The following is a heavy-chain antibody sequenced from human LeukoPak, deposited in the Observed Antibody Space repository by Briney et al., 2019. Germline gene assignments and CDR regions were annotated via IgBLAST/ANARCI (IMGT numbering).Heavy chain of an antibody. CDR1: GGTFSSYA. V-gene: IGHV1-69*05. Sequence: ASVKVSCKASGGTFSSYAISWVRQAPGQGLEWMGGIIPIFGTANYAQKFQGRVTITTDESTSIAYMELSSLRSEDTAVYYCARDRGDGYRMGGNWFDPWGQGTLVTVSS. CDR3: ARDRGDGYRMGGNWFDP. CDR2: IIPIFGTA. D-gene: IGHD5-24*01. J-gene: IGHJ5*02.